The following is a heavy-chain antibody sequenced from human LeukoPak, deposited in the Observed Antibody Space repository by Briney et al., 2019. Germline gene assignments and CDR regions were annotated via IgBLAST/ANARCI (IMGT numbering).Heavy chain of an antibody. CDR3: AKDGSYSSGWYFDY. CDR2: ISYDGSNK. D-gene: IGHD6-19*01. CDR1: GFTFSSYA. V-gene: IGHV3-30-3*01. Sequence: PGRSLRLSCAASGFTFSSYAMHWVRQAPGKGLEWVAVISYDGSNKYYADSVKGRFTISRDNSKNTLYLQMNSLRAEDTAVYYCAKDGSYSSGWYFDYWGQGTLVTVSS. J-gene: IGHJ4*02.